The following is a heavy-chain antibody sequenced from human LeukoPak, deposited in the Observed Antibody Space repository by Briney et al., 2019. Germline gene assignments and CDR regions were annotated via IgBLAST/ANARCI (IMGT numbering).Heavy chain of an antibody. Sequence: ASVKVSCKASGYTFTSYGISWVRQAPGQGLEWMGWISGFNGNINHAQNFQDRVTMTTDTSTSTAYMELRSLRSDDTAVYFCARVPNQYCTSRCYYTAFDIWGRGTMVTVSS. CDR3: ARVPNQYCTSRCYYTAFDI. J-gene: IGHJ3*02. CDR1: GYTFTSYG. CDR2: ISGFNGNI. D-gene: IGHD2/OR15-2a*01. V-gene: IGHV1-18*01.